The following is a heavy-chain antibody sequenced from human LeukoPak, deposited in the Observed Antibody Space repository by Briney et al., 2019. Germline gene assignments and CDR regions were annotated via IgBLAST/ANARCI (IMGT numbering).Heavy chain of an antibody. J-gene: IGHJ5*02. V-gene: IGHV1-69*13. CDR2: IIPIFGTA. D-gene: IGHD2-2*01. CDR3: ARNPPVPAAISWFDP. CDR1: GGTFSSYA. Sequence: GASVKVSCKASGGTFSSYAISWVRQAPGQGLEWMGGIIPIFGTANYAQKFQGRVTITADESTSTAYMELSSLRSEDTAVYYCARNPPVPAAISWFDPWGQGTLVTVSS.